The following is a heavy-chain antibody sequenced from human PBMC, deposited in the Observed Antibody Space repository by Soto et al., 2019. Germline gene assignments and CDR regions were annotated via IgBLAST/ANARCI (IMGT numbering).Heavy chain of an antibody. J-gene: IGHJ4*02. CDR2: IWYDGSNK. CDR3: ASSHPGQPLLSDY. D-gene: IGHD2-21*02. CDR1: GFTFSSYG. V-gene: IGHV3-33*01. Sequence: RRLSFAASGFTFSSYGMHWVRQAPGKGLEWVAVIWYDGSNKYYADSVKGRFTISRDNSKNTLYLQMNSLRAEDTAVYYCASSHPGQPLLSDYWGQGTLVTVSS.